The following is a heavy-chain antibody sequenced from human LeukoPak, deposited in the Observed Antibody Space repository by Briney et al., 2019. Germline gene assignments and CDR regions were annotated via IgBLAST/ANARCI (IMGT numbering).Heavy chain of an antibody. CDR3: AKGSFQDIVAPRTPFDY. CDR1: RFTFSNYA. D-gene: IGHD5-12*01. Sequence: GGSLRLSCAASRFTFSNYAMSWVRQAPGKGLEWVSAISGSGGSTYYADSVKGRFTISRDNSKNTLYLQMNSLRAEDTAVYYCAKGSFQDIVAPRTPFDYWGQGTLVTVSS. CDR2: ISGSGGST. J-gene: IGHJ4*02. V-gene: IGHV3-23*01.